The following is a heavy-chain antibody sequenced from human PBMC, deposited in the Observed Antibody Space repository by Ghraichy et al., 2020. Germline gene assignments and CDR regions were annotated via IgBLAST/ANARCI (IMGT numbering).Heavy chain of an antibody. V-gene: IGHV4-59*01. Sequence: SETLSLTCTVSGGSISSYYWSWIRQLPGKGLEWIGYIYYSGSTNYNPSLKSRVTISVDTSKNQFSLKLSSVTAADTAVYYCARAGARSSSSWYKLGWFDPWGQGTLVTVSS. CDR1: GGSISSYY. CDR3: ARAGARSSSSWYKLGWFDP. D-gene: IGHD6-13*01. J-gene: IGHJ5*02. CDR2: IYYSGST.